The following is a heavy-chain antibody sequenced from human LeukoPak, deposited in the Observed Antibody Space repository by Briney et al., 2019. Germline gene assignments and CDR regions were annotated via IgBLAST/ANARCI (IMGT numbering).Heavy chain of an antibody. V-gene: IGHV3-30*18. J-gene: IGHJ4*02. D-gene: IGHD2-15*01. CDR3: AKDQDIVVVVAATPLGY. CDR1: GFTFSSYG. CDR2: ISYDGSNK. Sequence: GGSLRLSCAASGFTFSSYGMHWVRQAPGKGLEWVAVISYDGSNKYYADSVKGRLTISRDNSKNTLYLQMNSLRAEDTAVYYCAKDQDIVVVVAATPLGYWGQGTLVTVSS.